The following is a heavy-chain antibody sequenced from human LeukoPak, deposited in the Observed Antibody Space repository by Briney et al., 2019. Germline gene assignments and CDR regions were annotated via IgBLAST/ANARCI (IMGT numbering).Heavy chain of an antibody. V-gene: IGHV4-30-4*01. CDR3: ASSTVTPFRSWFDP. CDR2: IYYSGST. J-gene: IGHJ5*02. D-gene: IGHD4-17*01. CDR1: GGSISSGDYY. Sequence: SETLSLTCTVSGGSISSGDYYWSWIRQPPGKGLEWIGYIYYSGSTYYNPSLKSRVTISVDTSKNQFSLKLSSVTAADTAVYYCASSTVTPFRSWFDPWGQGTLVTVSS.